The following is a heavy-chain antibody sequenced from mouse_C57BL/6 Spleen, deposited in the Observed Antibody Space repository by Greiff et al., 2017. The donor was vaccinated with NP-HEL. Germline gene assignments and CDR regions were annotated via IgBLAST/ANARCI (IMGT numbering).Heavy chain of an antibody. V-gene: IGHV5-4*03. Sequence: EVMLVESGGGLVKPGGSLKLSCAASGFTFSSYAMSWVRQTPEKRLEWVATISDGGSYTYYPDNVKGRFTISRDNAKNNLYLQMSHLKSEDTAMYYCARGYYGSSGAWFAYWGQGTLVTVSA. D-gene: IGHD1-1*01. CDR2: ISDGGSYT. CDR1: GFTFSSYA. J-gene: IGHJ3*01. CDR3: ARGYYGSSGAWFAY.